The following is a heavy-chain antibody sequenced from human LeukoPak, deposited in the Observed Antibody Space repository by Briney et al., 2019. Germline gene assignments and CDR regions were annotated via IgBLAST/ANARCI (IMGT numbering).Heavy chain of an antibody. Sequence: AGSLRLSCAASGFTFSSYGMHWVRQAPGKGLEWVAFIRYDGSNKYYADSVQGRFTISRDNSKNTLYLKMNSLRAEDTAVYYCAKDPAPIDYWGQGTLVTVSS. J-gene: IGHJ4*02. CDR1: GFTFSSYG. V-gene: IGHV3-30*02. CDR2: IRYDGSNK. CDR3: AKDPAPIDY.